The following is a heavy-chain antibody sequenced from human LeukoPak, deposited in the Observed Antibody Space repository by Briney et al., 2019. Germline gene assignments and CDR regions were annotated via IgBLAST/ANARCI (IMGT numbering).Heavy chain of an antibody. V-gene: IGHV3-30*02. CDR2: VGFDGSNK. J-gene: IGHJ4*02. CDR3: AKDQILFATDGYNYADY. Sequence: GGSLRLSCAASGFTFSSYGMHWVRQAPGKGGEWVAIVGFDGSNKYYADSVKGRFTISRDNSKNTLYLQMNSLRAEDTAVYYCAKDQILFATDGYNYADYWGQGTLVTVSS. D-gene: IGHD5-24*01. CDR1: GFTFSSYG.